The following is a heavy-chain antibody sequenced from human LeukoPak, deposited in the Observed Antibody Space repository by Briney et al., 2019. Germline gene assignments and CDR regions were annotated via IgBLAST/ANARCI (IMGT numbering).Heavy chain of an antibody. CDR2: INPNSGGT. Sequence: GASVKVSCKASGYTFTSYDINWVRQATGQGLEWMGWINPNSGGTNYVQKFQGRVTMTRDTSISTAYMELSRLRSDDTAVYYCARAGVGGYYYREYFDYWGQGTLVTVSS. CDR3: ARAGVGGYYYREYFDY. J-gene: IGHJ4*02. D-gene: IGHD3-22*01. V-gene: IGHV1-2*02. CDR1: GYTFTSYD.